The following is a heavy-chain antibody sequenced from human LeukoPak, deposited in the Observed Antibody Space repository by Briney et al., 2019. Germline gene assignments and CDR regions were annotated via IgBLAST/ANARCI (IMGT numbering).Heavy chain of an antibody. Sequence: ASVKVSCKVSGYTLTELSMHWVRQAPGKGLEWMGGFDSEDGGTIYAQKFQGRVTMTRDTSTSTVYMELSSLRSEDTAVYYCAREVPDYYDSSGYYGGGAYYFDYWGQGTLVTVSS. D-gene: IGHD3-22*01. CDR3: AREVPDYYDSSGYYGGGAYYFDY. CDR1: GYTLTELS. J-gene: IGHJ4*02. V-gene: IGHV1-24*01. CDR2: FDSEDGGT.